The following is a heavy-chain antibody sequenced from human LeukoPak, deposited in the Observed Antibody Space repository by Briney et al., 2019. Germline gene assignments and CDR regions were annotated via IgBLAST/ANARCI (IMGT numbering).Heavy chain of an antibody. V-gene: IGHV1-69*13. J-gene: IGHJ4*02. Sequence: GASVKVSCKASGGTFSSYAISWVRQAPGQGVEWMGGLIPIFGTANYAQKFQDRVTITADESTSTAYMELSSLRSEDTAVYYCARPHYYDSSGYQYYFDYWGQGTLVTVSS. CDR1: GGTFSSYA. CDR2: LIPIFGTA. CDR3: ARPHYYDSSGYQYYFDY. D-gene: IGHD3-22*01.